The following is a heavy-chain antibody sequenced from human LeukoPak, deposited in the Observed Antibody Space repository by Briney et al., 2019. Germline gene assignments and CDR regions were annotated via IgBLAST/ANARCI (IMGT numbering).Heavy chain of an antibody. CDR1: GFTFSDYN. Sequence: GGSLRLSCAASGFTFSDYNMNGVRQAPGEGLEWVSYITNGGSTIHHADSVKGRFTISRDNAKKTLYLQMNSLRAEDTAVYYCARSIGLTGGGVDVWGQGTTVTVSS. J-gene: IGHJ6*02. D-gene: IGHD3-9*01. CDR3: ARSIGLTGGGVDV. CDR2: ITNGGSTI. V-gene: IGHV3-11*01.